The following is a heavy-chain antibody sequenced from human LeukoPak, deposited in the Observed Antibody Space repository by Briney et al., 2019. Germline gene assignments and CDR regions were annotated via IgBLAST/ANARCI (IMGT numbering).Heavy chain of an antibody. CDR1: GGSISSYY. CDR3: ARERYYYDSSGYYPDAFDI. J-gene: IGHJ3*02. CDR2: IYYSGST. V-gene: IGHV4-59*01. D-gene: IGHD3-22*01. Sequence: SETLSLTCTVSGGSISSYYWSWIRQPPGKGLEWIGYIYYSGSTNYNPSLKSRVTISVDTSKTQFSLKLSSVTAADTAVYYCARERYYYDSSGYYPDAFDIWGQGTMVTVSS.